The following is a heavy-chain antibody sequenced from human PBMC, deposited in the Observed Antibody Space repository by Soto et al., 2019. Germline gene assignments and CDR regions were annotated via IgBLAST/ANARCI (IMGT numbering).Heavy chain of an antibody. V-gene: IGHV3-23*01. CDR2: ISGSGGST. J-gene: IGHJ4*02. CDR1: GFTFSSYA. Sequence: LRLSCAASGFTFSSYAMSWVRQARGKGLEWVSAISGSGGSTYYADSVKGRFTISRDNSKNTLYLQMNSLRAEDTAVYYCAKDYYYDSSGYSASDYWGQGTLVTVSS. CDR3: AKDYYYDSSGYSASDY. D-gene: IGHD3-22*01.